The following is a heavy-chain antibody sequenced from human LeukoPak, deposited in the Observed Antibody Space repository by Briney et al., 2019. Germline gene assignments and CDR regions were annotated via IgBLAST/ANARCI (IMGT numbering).Heavy chain of an antibody. CDR1: GFTFSSYG. J-gene: IGHJ4*02. Sequence: GGSLSLSCAASGFTFSSYGMHWVRQAPGKGMEWVAVISYDGSNKYYADSVKGRFTMSRDNSKNTLYLQMNSLRAEDTAVYYCAKDTVRGYWGQGTLVTVSS. CDR3: AKDTVRGY. CDR2: ISYDGSNK. V-gene: IGHV3-30*18. D-gene: IGHD4-11*01.